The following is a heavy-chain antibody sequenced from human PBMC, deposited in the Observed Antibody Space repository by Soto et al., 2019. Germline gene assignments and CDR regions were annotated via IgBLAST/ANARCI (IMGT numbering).Heavy chain of an antibody. V-gene: IGHV3-7*01. J-gene: IGHJ4*02. CDR2: IKQDGSEK. D-gene: IGHD2-2*01. CDR3: AGSLPAASPFDY. Sequence: GGSLRLSCAASGFTFSSYWMSWVRQAPGKGLEWVANIKQDGSEKYYVDSVKGRFTISRDNAKNSLYLQMNSLRAEDTAVYYCAGSLPAASPFDYWVQGTLVTVSS. CDR1: GFTFSSYW.